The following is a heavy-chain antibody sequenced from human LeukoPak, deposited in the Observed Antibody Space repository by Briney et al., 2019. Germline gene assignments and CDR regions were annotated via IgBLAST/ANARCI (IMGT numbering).Heavy chain of an antibody. CDR2: ISGSGDGT. D-gene: IGHD1-26*01. J-gene: IGHJ4*02. CDR3: ARLFSGTSSWFDY. V-gene: IGHV3-23*01. Sequence: PGGSLRLSCAASGFTFSSYAMSWVRQAPGKGLEWVSTISGSGDGTYYADSVKGRLTISRDKSKNTLYLQMNSLRAEDTAVYYCARLFSGTSSWFDYWGQGTLVTVSS. CDR1: GFTFSSYA.